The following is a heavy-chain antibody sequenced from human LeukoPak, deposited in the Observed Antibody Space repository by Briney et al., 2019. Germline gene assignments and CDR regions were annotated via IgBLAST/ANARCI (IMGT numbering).Heavy chain of an antibody. CDR1: GGSISSYY. D-gene: IGHD3-9*01. CDR3: ARERRYFDWLSHDAFDI. J-gene: IGHJ3*02. Sequence: SETLSLTCTVSGGSISSYYWSWIRQPPGKGLEWIGYIYYSGSTNYNPSLKSRVTISVDTSKNQFSLKLSSVTAADTAVYYCARERRYFDWLSHDAFDIWGQGTMVTVSP. V-gene: IGHV4-59*01. CDR2: IYYSGST.